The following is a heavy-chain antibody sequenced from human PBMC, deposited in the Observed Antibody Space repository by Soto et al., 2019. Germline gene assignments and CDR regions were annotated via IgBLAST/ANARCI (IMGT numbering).Heavy chain of an antibody. CDR3: ARGPFLAAAGRGGGYYYYYGMDV. D-gene: IGHD6-13*01. J-gene: IGHJ6*02. Sequence: QVQLVQSGAEVKKPGSSVKVSCKASGGTFSSYAISWVRQAPGQGLEWMGGIIPIFGTANYAQKFQGRVTIPGDKSTSTAKRELRGLRSEATPVYYCARGPFLAAAGRGGGYYYYYGMDVWGQGTTVTVSS. CDR2: IIPIFGTA. V-gene: IGHV1-69*06. CDR1: GGTFSSYA.